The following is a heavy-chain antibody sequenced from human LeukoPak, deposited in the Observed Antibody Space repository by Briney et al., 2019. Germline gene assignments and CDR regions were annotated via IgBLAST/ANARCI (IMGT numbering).Heavy chain of an antibody. D-gene: IGHD1-26*01. Sequence: GGSLRLSCAASGFSFSIYWMSWIRQTPGKGLEYVANIESNGGDKYYVDSVEGRFTISRDNAKNSQYLQMNSLRVEDTALYYCARDSWDLNKWFGPWGQGTLVTVSS. CDR1: GFSFSIYW. V-gene: IGHV3-7*03. J-gene: IGHJ5*02. CDR2: IESNGGDK. CDR3: ARDSWDLNKWFGP.